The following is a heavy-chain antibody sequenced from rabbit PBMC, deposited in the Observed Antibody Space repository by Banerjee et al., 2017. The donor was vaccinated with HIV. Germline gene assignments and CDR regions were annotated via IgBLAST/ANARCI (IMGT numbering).Heavy chain of an antibody. CDR1: GFSFSGGYY. V-gene: IGHV1S40*01. Sequence: QSLEESGGDLVKPGASLTLTCTASGFSFSGGYYMCWVRQAPGKGLEWIACIYAGSSGSTYYASWAKGRFTISKTSSTTVTLQMTSLTAADTATYFCARYGFSSDYYKLWGSGTLVTVS. D-gene: IGHD1-1*01. J-gene: IGHJ4*01. CDR2: IYAGSSGST. CDR3: ARYGFSSDYYKL.